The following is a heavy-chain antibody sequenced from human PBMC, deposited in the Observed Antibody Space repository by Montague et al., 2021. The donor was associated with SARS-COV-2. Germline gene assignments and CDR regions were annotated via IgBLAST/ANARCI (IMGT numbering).Heavy chain of an antibody. CDR3: ARTDGFNHLGFDY. D-gene: IGHD5-24*01. J-gene: IGHJ4*02. CDR1: GFSLTTGGMY. V-gene: IGHV2-70*11. Sequence: PALVKPTQTLTLTCTFSGFSLTTGGMYVSWIRQPPGKALEWLARIDWDDDKYYSSSLKTRLTIAKDTSKNQVVLTMTDLVPLDAGTYYCARTDGFNHLGFDYWGQGTLVAVSS. CDR2: IDWDDDK.